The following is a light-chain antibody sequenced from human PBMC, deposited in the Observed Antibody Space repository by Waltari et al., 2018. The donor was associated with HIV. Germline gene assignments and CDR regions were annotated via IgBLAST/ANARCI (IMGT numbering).Light chain of an antibody. CDR3: SSYGDSLRVL. CDR2: EVT. V-gene: IGLV2-8*01. CDR1: SSDIGAYDS. J-gene: IGLJ3*02. Sequence: QSALTQPPSASGSLGQSVTISCTGSSSDIGAYDSVPWFQQHPRSAPKRLLYEVTRRPSTVPDRFSGSRSGSTAFLTVAGLQPDDEATYFCSSYGDSLRVLFGGGTNVTVL.